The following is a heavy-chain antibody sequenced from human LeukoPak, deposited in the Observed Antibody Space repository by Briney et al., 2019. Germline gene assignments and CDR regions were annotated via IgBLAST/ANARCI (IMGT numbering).Heavy chain of an antibody. V-gene: IGHV3-21*01. CDR3: ARDGSRYSSSFDY. CDR1: GFTFSSYS. J-gene: IGHJ4*02. CDR2: ISSSSSYI. D-gene: IGHD6-13*01. Sequence: GGSLRLSCAAPGFTFSSYSMNWVRQAPGKGLEWVSSISSSSSYIYYADSVKGRFTISRDNAKNSLYLQMNSLRAEDTAVYYCARDGSRYSSSFDYWGQGTLVTVSS.